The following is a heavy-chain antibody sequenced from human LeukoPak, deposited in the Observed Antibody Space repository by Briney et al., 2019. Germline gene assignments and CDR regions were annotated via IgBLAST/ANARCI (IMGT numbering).Heavy chain of an antibody. CDR3: ARDLGGYSYGFDY. CDR2: ISYDGSNK. CDR1: GFTFSSYA. Sequence: PGRSLRLSCAASGFTFSSYAMHWVRQAPGKGLEWVAVISYDGSNKYYADSVKGRFTISRDNAKNSLYLQMNSLRAEDTAVYYCARDLGGYSYGFDYWGQGTLVTVSS. V-gene: IGHV3-30-3*01. J-gene: IGHJ4*02. D-gene: IGHD5-18*01.